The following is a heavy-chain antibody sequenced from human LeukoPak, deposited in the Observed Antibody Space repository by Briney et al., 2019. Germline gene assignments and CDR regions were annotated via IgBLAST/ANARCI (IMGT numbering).Heavy chain of an antibody. Sequence: ASVKVSCKASGYTFTGYYMHWVRQAPGQGLEWMGWINPNSGGTNYAQKFQGRVTMTRDTSISTAYMELSRLRSDDTAVYYCARLNIAARPGVDYWSQGTLVTVSS. D-gene: IGHD6-6*01. CDR1: GYTFTGYY. V-gene: IGHV1-2*02. J-gene: IGHJ4*02. CDR3: ARLNIAARPGVDY. CDR2: INPNSGGT.